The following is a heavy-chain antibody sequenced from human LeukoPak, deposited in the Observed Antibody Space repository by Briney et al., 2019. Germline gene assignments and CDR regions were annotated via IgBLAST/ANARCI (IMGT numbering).Heavy chain of an antibody. J-gene: IGHJ6*03. CDR1: GGSISSYY. D-gene: IGHD2-2*01. CDR2: IYTSGST. Sequence: SETLSLTCTVSGGSISSYYWSWIRQPAGKGLEWIGRIYTSGSTNYNPSLKSRVTMSVDTSKNQFSLKLSSVTAADTAVYYCARDSPDIVVVPAARYYYYYMDVWGKGTTVTISS. V-gene: IGHV4-4*07. CDR3: ARDSPDIVVVPAARYYYYYMDV.